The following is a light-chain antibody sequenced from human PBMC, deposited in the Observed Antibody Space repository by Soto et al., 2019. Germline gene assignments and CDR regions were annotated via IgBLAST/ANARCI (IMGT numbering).Light chain of an antibody. V-gene: IGLV2-8*01. CDR2: EVT. CDR3: SSYADFNNVL. J-gene: IGLJ3*02. Sequence: QSALTQPPSASGSPGQSVTISCTGTSSDLRDSDFISWYQLYPGKAPKLMIYEVTKRPSGVPDRFSGSKSVNMAYLTVSGLQAEDEAEYYCSSYADFNNVLFGGGTKLTV. CDR1: SSDLRDSDF.